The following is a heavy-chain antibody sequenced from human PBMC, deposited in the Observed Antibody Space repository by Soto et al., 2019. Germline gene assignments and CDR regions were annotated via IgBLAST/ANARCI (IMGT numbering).Heavy chain of an antibody. CDR1: GGIFSSNA. D-gene: IGHD5-18*01. V-gene: IGHV1-69*01. CDR3: ATGGRGYSSAPRFYFEY. Sequence: QVQLVQXXXEVKKPGSSVKVSCQASGGIFSSNAISWVRQAPGQGLEWMGGILPIFDTTHYAQKFQGRVTITADESTSTAYMELSSLKSEDTALYYCATGGRGYSSAPRFYFEYWGQGTLVTVSS. J-gene: IGHJ4*02. CDR2: ILPIFDTT.